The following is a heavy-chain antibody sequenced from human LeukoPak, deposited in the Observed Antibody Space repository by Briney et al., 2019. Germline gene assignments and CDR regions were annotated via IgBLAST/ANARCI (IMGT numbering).Heavy chain of an antibody. D-gene: IGHD3-10*01. CDR3: ARDFFHFESGSHSGALIAFDV. Sequence: GASVKVSCKASGYTFTSYDINWVRQAPGPGPERVGWMDPDSGNRGYAPKFQGRVTMTRNTSISTSYMELSSLRSEDTAVYYCARDFFHFESGSHSGALIAFDVWGQGTLVTVSS. J-gene: IGHJ3*01. V-gene: IGHV1-8*01. CDR1: GYTFTSYD. CDR2: MDPDSGNR.